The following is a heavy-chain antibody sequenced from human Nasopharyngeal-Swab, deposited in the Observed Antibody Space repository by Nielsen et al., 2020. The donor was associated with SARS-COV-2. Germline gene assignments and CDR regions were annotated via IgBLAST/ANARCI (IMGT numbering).Heavy chain of an antibody. CDR3: PFFIYCSGGSCYSFDAFDI. CDR2: INPNSGGT. CDR1: GYTFTSYD. J-gene: IGHJ3*02. Sequence: ASVKVSCKASGYTFTSYDINWVRQAPGQGLEWMGRINPNSGGTNYAQKFQGRVTMTRDTSISTAYMELSRLRSDDTAVFSFPFFIYCSGGSCYSFDAFDIWGQGTMVTVSS. D-gene: IGHD2-15*01. V-gene: IGHV1-2*06.